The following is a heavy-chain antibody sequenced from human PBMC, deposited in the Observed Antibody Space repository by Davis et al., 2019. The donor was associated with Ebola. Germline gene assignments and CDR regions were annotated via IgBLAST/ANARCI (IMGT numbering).Heavy chain of an antibody. D-gene: IGHD2-8*01. CDR1: GFTFTDYY. CDR2: ISGDSLYT. CDR3: AKGDMLAN. V-gene: IGHV3-11*06. Sequence: GESLKISCAASGFTFTDYYMGWIRQAPGKGLEWVSYISGDSLYTNYADSVRGRFTISRDNSKNTLYLQMNSLRAEDTAVYYCAKGDMLANWGQGTLVTVSS. J-gene: IGHJ4*02.